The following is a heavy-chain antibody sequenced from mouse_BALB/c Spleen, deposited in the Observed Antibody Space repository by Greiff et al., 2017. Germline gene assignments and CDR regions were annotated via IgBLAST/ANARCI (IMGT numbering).Heavy chain of an antibody. CDR1: GFAFSSYD. Sequence: EVKVVESGGGLVKPGGSLKLSCAASGFAFSSYDMSWVRQTPEKRLEWVAYISSGGGSTYYPDTVKGRFTISRDNAKNTLYLQMSSLKSEDTAMYYCARHDYGNYDWYFDVWGAGTTVTVSS. J-gene: IGHJ1*01. CDR2: ISSGGGST. V-gene: IGHV5-12-1*01. D-gene: IGHD2-1*01. CDR3: ARHDYGNYDWYFDV.